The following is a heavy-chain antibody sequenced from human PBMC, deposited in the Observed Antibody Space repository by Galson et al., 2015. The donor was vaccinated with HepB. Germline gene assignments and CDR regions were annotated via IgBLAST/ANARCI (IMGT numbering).Heavy chain of an antibody. CDR3: ARVARNYGGNSGAFDI. J-gene: IGHJ3*02. CDR1: GGTFSSYA. V-gene: IGHV1-2*04. D-gene: IGHD4-23*01. Sequence: SVKVSCKASGGTFSSYAISWVRQAPGQGLEWMGWINPNSGGTNYAQKFQGWVTMTRDTSISTAYMELSRLRSDDTAVYYCARVARNYGGNSGAFDIWGQGTMVTVSS. CDR2: INPNSGGT.